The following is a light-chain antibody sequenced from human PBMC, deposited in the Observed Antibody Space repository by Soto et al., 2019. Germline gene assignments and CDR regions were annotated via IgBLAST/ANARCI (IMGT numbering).Light chain of an antibody. CDR1: QSISSW. CDR3: QQYNSYSRT. V-gene: IGKV1-5*01. J-gene: IGKJ1*01. Sequence: DIQMTQSPSTLAASIGDRVTITVRASQSISSWLAWHQQKPGKAPKLLIYDASSLESGVPARSRASGSGTEFPLTISSLKPDDFATYYCQQYNSYSRTFGQGTQVHIK. CDR2: DAS.